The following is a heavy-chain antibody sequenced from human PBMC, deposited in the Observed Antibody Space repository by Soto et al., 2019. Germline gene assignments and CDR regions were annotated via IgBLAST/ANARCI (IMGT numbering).Heavy chain of an antibody. CDR2: IWYDGSNK. D-gene: IGHD3-3*02. J-gene: IGHJ5*02. Sequence: GGSLRLSCAASGFTFSSYGMHWVRQASGKGLEWVAVIWYDGSNKYYADSVKGRFAISRDNSKNTLYLQMNSLRAEDTAVYYCARSHFLSPGNNLFDPWGQGTLVTVSS. V-gene: IGHV3-33*01. CDR3: ARSHFLSPGNNLFDP. CDR1: GFTFSSYG.